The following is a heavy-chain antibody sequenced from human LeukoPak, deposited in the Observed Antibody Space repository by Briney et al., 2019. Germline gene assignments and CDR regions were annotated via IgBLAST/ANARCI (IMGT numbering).Heavy chain of an antibody. Sequence: SETLSFTCTVSGYSISSGYYWGWIRQPPGKGLEWIGSIYHSGSTYYNPSLKSRVTISVDTSKNQFSLKLSSVTAADTAVYYCARWHCSSTSCYNGWFDPWGQGTLVTVSS. CDR1: GYSISSGYY. CDR3: ARWHCSSTSCYNGWFDP. V-gene: IGHV4-38-2*02. D-gene: IGHD2-2*02. CDR2: IYHSGST. J-gene: IGHJ5*02.